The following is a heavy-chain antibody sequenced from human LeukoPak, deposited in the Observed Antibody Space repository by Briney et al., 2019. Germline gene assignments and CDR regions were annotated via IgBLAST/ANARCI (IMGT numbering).Heavy chain of an antibody. CDR3: AKDSPTYYADS. CDR1: GFTFRTDW. D-gene: IGHD2/OR15-2a*01. J-gene: IGHJ4*02. Sequence: PGGSLRLSCVASGFTFRTDWMSWVRQAPGKGPEWVASIKHDGSEKYYVDSVKGRFTISRDSSKNTLSLQMNSLRAEDTAVYFCAKDSPTYYADSWGQGTLVTVSS. V-gene: IGHV3-7*01. CDR2: IKHDGSEK.